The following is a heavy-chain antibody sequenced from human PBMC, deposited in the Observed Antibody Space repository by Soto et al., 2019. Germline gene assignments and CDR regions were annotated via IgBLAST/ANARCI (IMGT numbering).Heavy chain of an antibody. CDR1: GFSLSTSGVG. V-gene: IGHV2-5*02. CDR2: IYWDDDK. Sequence: QITLKESGPTLVKPTETLTLTCTFSGFSLSTSGVGVGWIRQPPGKALEWLALIYWDDDKRYSPSLKTILTNTKDTSKNQVVITMTNMDPVDTATYYCARRATSLYNYYGMDVWGQGTTVTVSS. CDR3: ARRATSLYNYYGMDV. J-gene: IGHJ6*02.